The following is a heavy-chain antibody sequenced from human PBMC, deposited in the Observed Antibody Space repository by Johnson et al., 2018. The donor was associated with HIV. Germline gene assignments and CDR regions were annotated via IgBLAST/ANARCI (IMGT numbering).Heavy chain of an antibody. D-gene: IGHD1-1*01. Sequence: VQLVESGGGLMQPGGSLRLSCAASGFTFSSYAMHWVRQAPGKGLEWVAFIRSDGSNEYYADSVKGRFTISRDNSKNTLYLQMNSLKTEDTAVYYCTTDPWWNGYHAFDIWGQGTMVTVSS. CDR1: GFTFSSYA. CDR3: TTDPWWNGYHAFDI. V-gene: IGHV3-30*02. CDR2: IRSDGSNE. J-gene: IGHJ3*02.